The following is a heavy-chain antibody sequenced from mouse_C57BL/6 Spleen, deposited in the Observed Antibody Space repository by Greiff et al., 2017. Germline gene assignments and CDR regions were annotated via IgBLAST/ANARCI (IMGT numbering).Heavy chain of an antibody. V-gene: IGHV1-53*01. CDR3: ARSGDGYYPYWYFDV. Sequence: QVQLQQPGTELVKPGASVKLSCKASGYTFTSYWMHWVKQRPGQGLEWIGNINPSNGGTNYNEKFKSKATLTVDKSSSTAYMQLSSLTSEDSAVXYCARSGDGYYPYWYFDVWGTGTTVTVSS. D-gene: IGHD2-3*01. CDR2: INPSNGGT. J-gene: IGHJ1*03. CDR1: GYTFTSYW.